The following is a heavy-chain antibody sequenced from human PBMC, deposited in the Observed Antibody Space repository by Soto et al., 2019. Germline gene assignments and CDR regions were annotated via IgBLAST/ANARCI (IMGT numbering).Heavy chain of an antibody. J-gene: IGHJ4*02. V-gene: IGHV3-23*01. CDR1: GFTFSSYA. Sequence: GSLRLSCAASGFTFSSYAMSWVRQAPGKGLEWVSAISGSGGSTYYADSVKGRFTISRDNSKNTLYLQMNSLRAEDTAVYYCAKCGLYGFWSGYSYYFDYWGQGTLVTVAS. CDR2: ISGSGGST. CDR3: AKCGLYGFWSGYSYYFDY. D-gene: IGHD3-3*01.